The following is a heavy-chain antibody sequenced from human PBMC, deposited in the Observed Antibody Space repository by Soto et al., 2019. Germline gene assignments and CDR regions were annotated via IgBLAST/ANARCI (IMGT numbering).Heavy chain of an antibody. D-gene: IGHD6-13*01. CDR1: GGTFSSYA. CDR3: ARAGGGIAAAGTFDY. CDR2: IIPTFGTA. Sequence: QVQLVQSGAEVKKPGSSVKVSCKASGGTFSSYAISWVRQAPGQGLVWRGGIIPTFGTANYAQKFQGRVTITADKSTSTAYMELSSLRSDDTAVYYCARAGGGIAAAGTFDYWGQGTLVTVSS. V-gene: IGHV1-69*06. J-gene: IGHJ4*02.